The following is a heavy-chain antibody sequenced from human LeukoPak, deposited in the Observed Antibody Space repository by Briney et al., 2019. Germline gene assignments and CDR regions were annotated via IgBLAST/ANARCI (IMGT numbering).Heavy chain of an antibody. CDR1: GYTFTGYY. Sequence: ASVKVSCKASGYTFTGYYLHWVRQAPGKGLEGMAWINPNSGGTNYAQKFQGRVTMTRDTSISTAHMELSRLRSDDTAVYYCARDLSLAAFDYWGQGTLVTVSS. D-gene: IGHD6-6*01. CDR3: ARDLSLAAFDY. V-gene: IGHV1-2*02. J-gene: IGHJ4*02. CDR2: INPNSGGT.